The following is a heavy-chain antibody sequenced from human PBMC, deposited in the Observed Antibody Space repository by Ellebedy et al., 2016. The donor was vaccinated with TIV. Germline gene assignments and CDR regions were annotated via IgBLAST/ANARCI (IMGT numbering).Heavy chain of an antibody. D-gene: IGHD6-19*01. CDR2: ISYRGYS. V-gene: IGHV4-39*07. J-gene: IGHJ6*02. Sequence: GSLRLXCTVSGGSISSNNYYWGWIRQPPGKGLEWIGTISYRGYSYYNPSLNSRVTTSVDTSKNQFSLKLSSVTAADTAVYYCARSINGWYYYGLDVWGQGTTVTVSS. CDR3: ARSINGWYYYGLDV. CDR1: GGSISSNNYY.